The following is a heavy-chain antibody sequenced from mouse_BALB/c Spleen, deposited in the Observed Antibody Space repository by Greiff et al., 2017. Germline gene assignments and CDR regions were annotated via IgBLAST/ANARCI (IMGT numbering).Heavy chain of an antibody. Sequence: EVKVVESGGGLVKPGGSLKLSCAASGFTFSSYAMSWVRQSPEKRLEWVAEISSGGSYTYYPDSVKGRFTISRDNAKNTLYLQMSSLRSEDTAMYYCARQGFAYWGQGTLVTVSA. CDR3: ARQGFAY. CDR1: GFTFSSYA. CDR2: ISSGGSYT. V-gene: IGHV5-9-3*01. J-gene: IGHJ3*01.